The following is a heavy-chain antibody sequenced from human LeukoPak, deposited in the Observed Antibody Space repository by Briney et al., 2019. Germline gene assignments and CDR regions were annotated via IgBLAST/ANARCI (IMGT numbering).Heavy chain of an antibody. D-gene: IGHD5-18*01. CDR3: ARRNTGVVAGLDC. V-gene: IGHV1-8*01. CDR2: MNPNSGNT. J-gene: IGHJ4*02. CDR1: GYTFTSYD. Sequence: ASVQVTCKASGYTFTSYDSDWVRQATGQELEGMGWMNPNSGNTGYAQKFQGRVTMTRNTSISTAYMELSSLRSEDTAVYYCARRNTGVVAGLDCWGQGTLVTVSS.